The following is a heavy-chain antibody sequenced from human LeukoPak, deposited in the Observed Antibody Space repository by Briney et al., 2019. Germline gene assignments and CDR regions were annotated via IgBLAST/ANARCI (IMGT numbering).Heavy chain of an antibody. CDR3: ARGGNWNYACEI. CDR2: IYYSGST. J-gene: IGHJ3*02. Sequence: SETLSLTCSVSGGSISSYYWSWIRQPPGKGLEWIGYIYYSGSTNYNPSLKSRVTMSVDTSKNQFSLKLSSVTAADTAVDYCARGGNWNYACEIGGQRTMVTVSS. D-gene: IGHD1-7*01. CDR1: GGSISSYY. V-gene: IGHV4-59*01.